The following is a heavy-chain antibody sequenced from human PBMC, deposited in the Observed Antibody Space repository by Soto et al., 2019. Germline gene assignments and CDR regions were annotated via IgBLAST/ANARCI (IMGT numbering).Heavy chain of an antibody. CDR2: ISWNGDAT. V-gene: IGHV3-9*01. Sequence: VQLVESGGGLVQPGGSLRLSCAASGFTFDDYAIHWVRQIPGKGLEWVSGISWNGDATGYADSVKGRFTISRDNAKNSLYLQMDSLKSEDTAMYYCANLPLYGSGFDCWGQGTLFTGSS. CDR1: GFTFDDYA. J-gene: IGHJ4*02. D-gene: IGHD3-10*01. CDR3: ANLPLYGSGFDC.